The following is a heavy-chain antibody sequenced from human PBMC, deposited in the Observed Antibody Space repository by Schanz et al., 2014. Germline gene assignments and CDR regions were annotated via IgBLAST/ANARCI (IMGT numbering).Heavy chain of an antibody. Sequence: QVQLVQSGAEVKKPGSSVKVSCKASGGTFSTYTISWVRQAPGQGLEWMGWMQPDSGKTHYAEKFQGRDAMTRDVSISTAYMELSSLASEDTAVYYCARGQRRTIGRPFGPWGQGTLVTVSS. J-gene: IGHJ5*02. V-gene: IGHV1-8*02. CDR3: ARGQRRTIGRPFGP. CDR1: GGTFSTYT. CDR2: MQPDSGKT. D-gene: IGHD6-25*01.